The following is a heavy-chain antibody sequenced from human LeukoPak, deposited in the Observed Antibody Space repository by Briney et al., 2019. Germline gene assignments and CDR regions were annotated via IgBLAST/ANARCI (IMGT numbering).Heavy chain of an antibody. CDR2: IYHSGTT. J-gene: IGHJ6*02. CDR3: ARGYTDALIAVAGTARYYYGMDV. V-gene: IGHV4-28*03. CDR1: GYSITSSSW. Sequence: PSETLSLTCAVSGYSITSSSWWGWIRQPPGKGLEWIGYIYHSGTTYYNPSLQSRVTMSVDTSKNQFSLKLSSVTAVDTAVYYCARGYTDALIAVAGTARYYYGMDVWGQGTTVTVSS. D-gene: IGHD6-19*01.